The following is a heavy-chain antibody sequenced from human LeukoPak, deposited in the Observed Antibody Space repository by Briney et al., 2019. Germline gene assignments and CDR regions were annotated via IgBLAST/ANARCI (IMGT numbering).Heavy chain of an antibody. Sequence: GGSLRLSCAASGFTFSSYGMHWVRQAPGKGLEWVAVIWYDGSNKYYADSVKGRFTISRDNSKNTLYLQMDSLRDEDTAVYYCARDRDYAFDYWGQGTLVTVSS. CDR1: GFTFSSYG. D-gene: IGHD4-17*01. CDR3: ARDRDYAFDY. CDR2: IWYDGSNK. J-gene: IGHJ4*02. V-gene: IGHV3-33*01.